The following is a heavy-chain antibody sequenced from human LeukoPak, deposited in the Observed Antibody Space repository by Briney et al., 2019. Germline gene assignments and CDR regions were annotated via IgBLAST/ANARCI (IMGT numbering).Heavy chain of an antibody. CDR1: GGSISSSSYY. CDR3: ARPGWELLGAFDI. J-gene: IGHJ3*02. D-gene: IGHD1-26*01. V-gene: IGHV4-39*01. CDR2: IYYSGST. Sequence: RASETLSLTCTVSGGSISSSSYYWGWIRQPPGKGLEWIGSIYYSGSTYYNPSLKSRVTISVDTSKNQFSLKLSSVTAADTAVYYCARPGWELLGAFDIWGQGTMVTVSS.